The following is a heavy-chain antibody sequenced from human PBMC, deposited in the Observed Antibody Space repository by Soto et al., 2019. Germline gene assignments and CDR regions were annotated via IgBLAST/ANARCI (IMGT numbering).Heavy chain of an antibody. V-gene: IGHV1-3*01. D-gene: IGHD3-22*01. J-gene: IGHJ3*02. CDR3: ARAKDSSGYYCGVAFDI. CDR2: INAGNGNT. CDR1: GYTFTSYA. Sequence: ASVKVSCKASGYTFTSYAMHWVRQAPGQRLEWMGWINAGNGNTKYSQKFQGRVTITRDTSASTAYMELSSLRSEDTAVYYCARAKDSSGYYCGVAFDIRGQRTMGT.